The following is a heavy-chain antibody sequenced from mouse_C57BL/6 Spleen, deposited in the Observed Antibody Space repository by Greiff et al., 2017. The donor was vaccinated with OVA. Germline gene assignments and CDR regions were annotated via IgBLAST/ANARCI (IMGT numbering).Heavy chain of an antibody. J-gene: IGHJ2*01. V-gene: IGHV1-52*01. CDR1: GYTFTSYW. CDR2: IDPSDSET. D-gene: IGHD4-1*01. Sequence: QVHVKQPGAELVRPGSSVKLSCKASGYTFTSYWMHWVKQRPIQGLEWIGNIDPSDSETHYNQKFKDKATLTVDKSSSTAYMQLSSLTSEDSAVYYCARKELGRDYFDYWGQGTTLTVSS. CDR3: ARKELGRDYFDY.